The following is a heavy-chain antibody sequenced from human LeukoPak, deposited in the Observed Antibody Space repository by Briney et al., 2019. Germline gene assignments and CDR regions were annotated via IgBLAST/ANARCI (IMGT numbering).Heavy chain of an antibody. CDR3: AREADYYDSSGYYGDAFDI. CDR1: GGSISSGSYY. D-gene: IGHD3-22*01. J-gene: IGHJ3*02. CDR2: IYTSGST. V-gene: IGHV4-61*02. Sequence: TSQTLSLTCTVSGGSISSGSYYWSWIRQPAGKGLEWIGRIYTSGSTNYNPSLKSRVTISVDTSKNQFSLRLSSVTAADTAWSDCAREADYYDSSGYYGDAFDIWGQGTMVTVSS.